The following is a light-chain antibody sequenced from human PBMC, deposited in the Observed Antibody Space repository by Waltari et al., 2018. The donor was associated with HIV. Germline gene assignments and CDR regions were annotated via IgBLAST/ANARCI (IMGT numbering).Light chain of an antibody. J-gene: IGLJ2*01. V-gene: IGLV2-11*01. CDR1: SSDVGGYNY. Sequence: QSALTQPRSVSGSPGQSVTISCTGTSSDVGGYNYVSWYQQHPGKAPKLMIYDVSKRPSGVPDRFSGSKSGNTASLTISGLQAGDEADYYCCSYAGSYTPFGGGTKLTVL. CDR3: CSYAGSYTP. CDR2: DVS.